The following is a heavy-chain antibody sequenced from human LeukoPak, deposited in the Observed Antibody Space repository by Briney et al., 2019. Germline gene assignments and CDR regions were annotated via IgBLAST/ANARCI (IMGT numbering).Heavy chain of an antibody. V-gene: IGHV4-39*07. CDR2: LYHSGST. J-gene: IGHJ5*02. CDR1: GGSIYSTTFY. D-gene: IGHD2-2*02. CDR3: ARECSSTTCYTRSFDP. Sequence: PSETLSLTCTVSGGSIYSTTFYWGWIRQPPGKGLEWIGNLYHSGSTYYNPSLRSRATISGDTSKNQFSLSLSSVTAADTAVYYCARECSSTTCYTRSFDPWGQGTLVTVSS.